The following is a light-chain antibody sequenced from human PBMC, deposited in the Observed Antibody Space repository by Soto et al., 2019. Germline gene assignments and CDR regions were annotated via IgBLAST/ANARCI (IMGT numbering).Light chain of an antibody. CDR3: QQYNSFSKT. Sequence: DIQMTQSPSRLSASVGDRVTITCRASQSIAYWLAWYQQKPGKAPNLLIYAASTLETGVPSRFSGSAYGTEFTLTIASLQPDDSATYYCQQYNSFSKTFGRGTKVDIK. CDR2: AAS. CDR1: QSIAYW. J-gene: IGKJ1*01. V-gene: IGKV1-5*01.